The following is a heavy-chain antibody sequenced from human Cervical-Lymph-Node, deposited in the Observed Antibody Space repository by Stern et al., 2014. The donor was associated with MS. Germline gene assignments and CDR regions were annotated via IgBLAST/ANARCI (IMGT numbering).Heavy chain of an antibody. D-gene: IGHD6-19*01. CDR2: IYPGDSQN. CDR3: ARPSNSGLFLHH. V-gene: IGHV5-51*01. Sequence: VQLVQSGAEVKKPGESLKISCKGSGYNLTTYWIAWVRQLLGRGLEWMGLIYPGDSQNRYIPSSLGPVLMSAHTAIMTPELQGSSLKASDTAIYYCARPSNSGLFLHHWGQGTLVTVSS. J-gene: IGHJ1*01. CDR1: GYNLTTYW.